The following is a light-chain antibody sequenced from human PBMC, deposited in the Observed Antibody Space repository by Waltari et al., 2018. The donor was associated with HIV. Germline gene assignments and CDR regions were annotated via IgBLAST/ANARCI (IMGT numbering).Light chain of an antibody. CDR2: GNH. CDR3: AAWDDSLNAWV. J-gene: IGLJ3*02. Sequence: QSVLTQPPSASGTPGQRVTISCSGSSSNIGTNTVNWYQQLPGSAPKFLLYGNHVRPSGVPDRCAAYKSGTSASLAISGLRSEEEADYYCAAWDDSLNAWVFGGGTKVTVL. V-gene: IGLV1-44*01. CDR1: SSNIGTNT.